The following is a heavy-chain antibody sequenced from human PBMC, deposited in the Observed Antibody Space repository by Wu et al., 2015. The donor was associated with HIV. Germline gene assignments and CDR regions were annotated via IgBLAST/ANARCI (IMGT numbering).Heavy chain of an antibody. CDR2: IIPMYGKP. Sequence: QVQLVQSGAGVKKPGSSVKVSCKASGGSFSDYAISWVRQAPGQGLEWMGRIIPMYGKPIDAQKFQGRITITADDSTSTVDMELSSLRSEDTAVYFCARDRDGGGFYYGMDVLGPRGPRSQVSS. CDR3: ARDRDGGGFYYGMDV. V-gene: IGHV1-69*18. J-gene: IGHJ6*01. CDR1: GGSFSDYA. D-gene: IGHD2-15*01.